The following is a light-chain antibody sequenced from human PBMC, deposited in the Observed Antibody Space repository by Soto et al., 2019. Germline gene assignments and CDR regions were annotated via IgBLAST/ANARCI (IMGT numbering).Light chain of an antibody. CDR2: EVT. CDR1: ASDVGGYNY. CDR3: SSYTNSDTWV. V-gene: IGLV2-14*01. Sequence: QSALAQPPSASGSPGQSVTISCTGTASDVGGYNYVSWFQHHPGNAPKLTIYEVTNRPSGVSSRFSGSKSGNTASLTISGLQAEDEADYYCSSYTNSDTWVFGGGTKVTVL. J-gene: IGLJ3*02.